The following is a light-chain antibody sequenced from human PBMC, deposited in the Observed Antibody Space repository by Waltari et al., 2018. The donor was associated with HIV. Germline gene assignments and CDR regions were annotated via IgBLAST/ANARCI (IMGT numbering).Light chain of an antibody. Sequence: QSILTQPPSVSVAPGQKVTISCSGDNSNLGNNFVSWYQQVPGRAPRLLIYDNEKRPSGIPDRFSASKAGVSATLGIAGLQIVDEADYYCGTWDSSLSLYVFGPGTTVAVL. CDR1: NSNLGNNF. CDR3: GTWDSSLSLYV. J-gene: IGLJ1*01. CDR2: DNE. V-gene: IGLV1-51*01.